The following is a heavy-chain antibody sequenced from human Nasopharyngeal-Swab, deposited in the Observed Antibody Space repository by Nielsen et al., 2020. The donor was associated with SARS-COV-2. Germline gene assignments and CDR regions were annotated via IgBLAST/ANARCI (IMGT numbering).Heavy chain of an antibody. D-gene: IGHD1-7*01. CDR3: ARVGLGYNWNYFDLYYYYGMDV. Sequence: GGSLRLSCAASGFTFSSYWMHWVRQAPGKGLVWVSRINPDGSSTDYAGSVKGRFTISRDNAKNTLYLQMNSPRAEDTAVYYCARVGLGYNWNYFDLYYYYGMDVWGQGTTVTVSS. V-gene: IGHV3-74*01. CDR2: INPDGSST. J-gene: IGHJ6*02. CDR1: GFTFSSYW.